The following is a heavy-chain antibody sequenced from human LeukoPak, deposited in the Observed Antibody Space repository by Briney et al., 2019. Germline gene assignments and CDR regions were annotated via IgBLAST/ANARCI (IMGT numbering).Heavy chain of an antibody. J-gene: IGHJ6*02. Sequence: GGSLRLSCAASGFTLSSYGMHWVRQAPGKGLEWVAVISYDGSNKYYADSVKGRFTISRDNAKNSLYLQMNSLRGEDTAVYYCARGHYGMEVWGQGTTVTVSS. CDR1: GFTLSSYG. CDR2: ISYDGSNK. V-gene: IGHV3-30*03. CDR3: ARGHYGMEV.